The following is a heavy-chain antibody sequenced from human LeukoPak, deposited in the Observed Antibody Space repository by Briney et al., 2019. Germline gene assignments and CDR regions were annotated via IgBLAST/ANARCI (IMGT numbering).Heavy chain of an antibody. J-gene: IGHJ4*02. D-gene: IGHD2-15*01. CDR3: ATWSCSDGNYWHDY. CDR1: GFIFSSFA. CDR2: ISSNGGSI. V-gene: IGHV3-64*01. Sequence: GGSLRLSCAASGFIFSSFAMHWVRQAPGKGLEYVSAISSNGGSIYYANSVKGRFTISRDNSKNTLYLQMGSLRAEDMAVYFCATWSCSDGNYWHDYRVQATLVSVSS.